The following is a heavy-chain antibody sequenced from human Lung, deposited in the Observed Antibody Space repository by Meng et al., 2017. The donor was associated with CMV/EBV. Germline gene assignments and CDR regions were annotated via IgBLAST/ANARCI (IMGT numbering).Heavy chain of an antibody. D-gene: IGHD2-2*01. CDR1: GFTSSSYS. V-gene: IGHV3-21*01. CDR3: ARVVVPATIGMDF. CDR2: ISSSSNYI. Sequence: GGSLRLSCAASGFTSSSYSMNWVRQAPGKGLEWVSSISSSSNYIYYADSVKGRFTISRDNAKNSLYMQMNSLRAEDTAVYYCARVVVPATIGMDFWGQGPTVTVSS. J-gene: IGHJ6*02.